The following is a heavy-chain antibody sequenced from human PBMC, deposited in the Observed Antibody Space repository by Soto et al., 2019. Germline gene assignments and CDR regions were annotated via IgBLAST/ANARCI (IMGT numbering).Heavy chain of an antibody. CDR2: IWYDGSNK. V-gene: IGHV3-33*01. D-gene: IGHD3-3*01. CDR1: GSTSSSHR. J-gene: IGHJ6*04. CDR3: ARDQVGGSSYYDFLSGYLPYSYNNGMDV. Sequence: HHAGSLRLSCAASGSTSSSHRMYRLRQAKGKGLEWGAVIWYDGSNKYYADSVKGRCTISRDKSKNTLYLQMNSLRAEDTAVYYCARDQVGGSSYYDFLSGYLPYSYNNGMDVCGKGATFTIS.